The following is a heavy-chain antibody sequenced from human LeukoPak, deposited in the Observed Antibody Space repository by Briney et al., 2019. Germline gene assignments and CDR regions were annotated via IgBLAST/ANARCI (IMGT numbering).Heavy chain of an antibody. CDR1: GFTFSDYY. Sequence: GGSLRLSCAASGFTFSDYYLSWLRQAPGKGLEWVSYISSSGSTIYYADSVKGRFTISRDTAKNSLNVQMNSLSAEDTAVYYCARDLLGIASREAFYYWGQGTLVTVSS. CDR3: ARDLLGIASREAFYY. V-gene: IGHV3-11*01. CDR2: ISSSGSTI. J-gene: IGHJ4*02. D-gene: IGHD6-13*01.